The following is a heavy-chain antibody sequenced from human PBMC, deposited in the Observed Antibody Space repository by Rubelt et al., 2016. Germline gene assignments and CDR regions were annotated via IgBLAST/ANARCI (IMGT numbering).Heavy chain of an antibody. D-gene: IGHD4-17*01. J-gene: IGHJ4*02. V-gene: IGHV3-30*04. CDR3: AKGSYGKGVSNDY. Sequence: LSCVASGFSFSSFAMHWVRQAPGKGLEWMAIIIYDGSTKYYADSVKGRFTITRDNSKSTLYLQMNSLRAEDTAVYYCAKGSYGKGVSNDYWGQGTLVTVSS. CDR1: GFSFSSFA. CDR2: IIYDGSTK.